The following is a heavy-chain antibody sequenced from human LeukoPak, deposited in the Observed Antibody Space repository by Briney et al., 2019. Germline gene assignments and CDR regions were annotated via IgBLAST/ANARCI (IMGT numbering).Heavy chain of an antibody. CDR1: GFTFSSYA. CDR2: ISGSGGST. J-gene: IGHJ4*02. CDR3: ARGRSVGATRSFDY. D-gene: IGHD1-26*01. V-gene: IGHV3-23*01. Sequence: GGSLRLSCAASGFTFSSYAMSWVRQAPGKGLEWVSAISGSGGSTYYTDSVKGRFTISRDNSKDTLYLQMNSLRAEDTAVYYCARGRSVGATRSFDYWGQGTLVIVSS.